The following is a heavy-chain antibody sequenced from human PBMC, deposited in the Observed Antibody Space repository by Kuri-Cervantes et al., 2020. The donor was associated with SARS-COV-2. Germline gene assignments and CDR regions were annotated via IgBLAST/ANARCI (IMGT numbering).Heavy chain of an antibody. CDR3: ARDRYSSSWYFVSAFDI. V-gene: IGHV3-48*04. Sequence: GESLKISCTASGFTFSSYSMNWVRQAPGKGLEWVSYISSSGSTIYYADSVKGRFTISRDNAKNSLYLQMNSLRAEDTAVYYCARDRYSSSWYFVSAFDIWGQGTMVTVSS. J-gene: IGHJ3*02. CDR2: ISSSGSTI. D-gene: IGHD6-13*01. CDR1: GFTFSSYS.